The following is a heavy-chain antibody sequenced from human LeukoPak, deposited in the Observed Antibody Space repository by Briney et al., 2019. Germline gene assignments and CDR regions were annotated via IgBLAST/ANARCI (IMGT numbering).Heavy chain of an antibody. CDR3: ARSYYDILTGYYPGAFDI. D-gene: IGHD3-9*01. Sequence: KPSETLSLTCTVSGGSISSYYWSWIRQPPGKGLEWIGYIYYSGSTNYNPSLKSRVTISVDTSKNQFSLKLSSVTAADTAVYYCARSYYDILTGYYPGAFDIWGQGTMVTVSS. J-gene: IGHJ3*02. CDR2: IYYSGST. V-gene: IGHV4-59*01. CDR1: GGSISSYY.